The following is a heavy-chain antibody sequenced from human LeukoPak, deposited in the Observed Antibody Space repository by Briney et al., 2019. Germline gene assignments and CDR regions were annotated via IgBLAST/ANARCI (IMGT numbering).Heavy chain of an antibody. V-gene: IGHV1-46*04. D-gene: IGHD3-9*01. CDR3: ARDHDILTGSPSYYFDS. J-gene: IGHJ4*02. Sequence: SVKVSCKASGYIFTIYYMHWVRQAPGQGLEWMGIINPSGGNTSYAQQLQGRVIMTTDTSTSTVYMELSSLTSEDTAVYYCARDHDILTGSPSYYFDSWGQGTLVTVSS. CDR1: GYIFTIYY. CDR2: INPSGGNT.